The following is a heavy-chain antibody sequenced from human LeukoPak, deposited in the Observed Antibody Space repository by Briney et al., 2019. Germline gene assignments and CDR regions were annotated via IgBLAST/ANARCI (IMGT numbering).Heavy chain of an antibody. CDR3: ARDRVFPPDAFDI. CDR2: IYSGGST. V-gene: IGHV3-53*01. CDR1: GFTVSSNY. Sequence: GGSLRLSCAASGFTVSSNYMSWVRQAPGKGLEWVSVIYSGGSTYYADSVKGRFTISRDNSKNTLYLQMNSLRAEDTAVYYCARDRVFPPDAFDIWGQGTMVIVSS. J-gene: IGHJ3*02. D-gene: IGHD2-21*01.